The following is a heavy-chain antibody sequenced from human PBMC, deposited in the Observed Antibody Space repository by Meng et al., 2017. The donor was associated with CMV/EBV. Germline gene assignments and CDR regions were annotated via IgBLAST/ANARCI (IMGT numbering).Heavy chain of an antibody. V-gene: IGHV4-61*01. D-gene: IGHD1-26*01. Sequence: SETLSLTCTVSGGSVSSGSYYWSWIRQPPGKGLEWIGYIYYSGSTNYNPSLESRVTISVDTSKNQFSLKLSSVTAEDTAVYYCARRHSGSYYFDPWGQGTLVTVSS. CDR1: GGSVSSGSYY. CDR2: IYYSGST. CDR3: ARRHSGSYYFDP. J-gene: IGHJ5*02.